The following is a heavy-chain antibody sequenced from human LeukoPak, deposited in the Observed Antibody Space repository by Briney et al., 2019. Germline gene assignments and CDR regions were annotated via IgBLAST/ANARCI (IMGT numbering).Heavy chain of an antibody. V-gene: IGHV3-30*02. Sequence: GSLRLSCAASGFTFSSYGMHWVRQAPGKGLEWVAFIRYDGSNKYYADSVKGRFTISRDNSKNTLYLQMNSLRAEDTAVYYCAKDGKYCSGGGCYSDYYYYMDVWGKGTTVTISS. J-gene: IGHJ6*03. CDR2: IRYDGSNK. CDR3: AKDGKYCSGGGCYSDYYYYMDV. D-gene: IGHD2-15*01. CDR1: GFTFSSYG.